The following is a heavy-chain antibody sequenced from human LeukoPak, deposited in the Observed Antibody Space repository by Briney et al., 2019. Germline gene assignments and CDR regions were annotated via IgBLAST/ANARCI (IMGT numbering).Heavy chain of an antibody. D-gene: IGHD5-24*01. J-gene: IGHJ2*01. CDR1: GGSLSSYY. CDR2: IHYSGST. CDR3: ARVERSRWCFDL. V-gene: IGHV4-59*01. Sequence: SETLSLTCSVSGGSLSSYYWSWIRQPPGKGLEGIGYIHYSGSTNSNPSLKSRVTISVDTSKNQFSLKLTSVTAADTAVYYCARVERSRWCFDLWGRGTLVTVSS.